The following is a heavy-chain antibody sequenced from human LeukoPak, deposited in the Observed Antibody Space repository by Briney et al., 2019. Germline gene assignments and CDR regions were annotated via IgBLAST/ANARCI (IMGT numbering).Heavy chain of an antibody. CDR3: ARDDHGGWSDY. CDR1: GGSISSSSYY. J-gene: IGHJ4*02. Sequence: PSETLSLTRAVPGGSISSSSYYWGWIRQPPGKWLEWSGSIYYSGSTYYNPPLKRRVTISVDTSKNQFSLKLSSVTAADTAVYYCARDDHGGWSDYWGQGTLVTVSS. CDR2: IYYSGST. V-gene: IGHV4-39*07. D-gene: IGHD2-15*01.